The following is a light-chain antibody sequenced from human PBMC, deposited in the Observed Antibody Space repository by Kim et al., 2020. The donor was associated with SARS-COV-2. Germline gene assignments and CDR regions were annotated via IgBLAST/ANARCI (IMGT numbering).Light chain of an antibody. CDR1: QRVSSN. CDR2: GAS. J-gene: IGKJ4*01. CDR3: QQYNNWLT. V-gene: IGKV3-15*01. Sequence: SVSPGERATLSCRASQRVSSNLAWYQQKPGQAPSLLIYGASTRATGIPARFSGSGSGTEFTLTISSLQSEDFAVYYCQQYNNWLTFGGGTKVDIK.